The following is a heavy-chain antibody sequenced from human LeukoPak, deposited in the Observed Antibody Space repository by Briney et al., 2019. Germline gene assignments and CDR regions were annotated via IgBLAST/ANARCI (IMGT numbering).Heavy chain of an antibody. CDR1: GGSFSGYY. V-gene: IGHV4-59*08. CDR3: ARHHPSSAEYFQH. CDR2: IYYSGST. J-gene: IGHJ1*01. Sequence: SETLSLTCAVYGGSFSGYYWSWIRQPPGKGLEWIGYIYYSGSTNYNPSLKSRVTISVDTSKNQFSLKLSSVTAADTAVYYCARHHPSSAEYFQHWGQGTLVTVSS.